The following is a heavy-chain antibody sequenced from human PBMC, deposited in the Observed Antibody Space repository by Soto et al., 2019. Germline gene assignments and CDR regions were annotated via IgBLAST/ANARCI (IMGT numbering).Heavy chain of an antibody. CDR3: ASGKSQMSQDRMGFYYYMDV. V-gene: IGHV1-69*08. J-gene: IGHJ6*03. Sequence: QVQLVQSGVDVKKPGSSVKISCTASGAAFSNYTFTWVRRAPGQGLEWVGRVIPLLDASNYAEKFQDRVTISADRSTSTVYMELSGLRSEDSAIYYCASGKSQMSQDRMGFYYYMDVWGKGTTVTVSS. CDR2: VIPLLDAS. D-gene: IGHD1-1*01. CDR1: GAAFSNYT.